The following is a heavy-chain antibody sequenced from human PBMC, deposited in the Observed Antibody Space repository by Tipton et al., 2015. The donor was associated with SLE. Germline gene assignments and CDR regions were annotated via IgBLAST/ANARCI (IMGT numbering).Heavy chain of an antibody. CDR1: GYAFISYG. CDR2: INPSGGTI. D-gene: IGHD3-10*01. CDR3: ARGRRGRGFDV. J-gene: IGHJ3*01. V-gene: IGHV1-46*01. Sequence: QLVQSGAEVKKPGASVKVSCRASGYAFISYGISWVRQAPGQGLEWVGMINPSGGTITYAQKFQGRVTVTRDTSTSTVYMDLSSLISEDTAVYQCARGRRGRGFDVWGQGTMVTVSS.